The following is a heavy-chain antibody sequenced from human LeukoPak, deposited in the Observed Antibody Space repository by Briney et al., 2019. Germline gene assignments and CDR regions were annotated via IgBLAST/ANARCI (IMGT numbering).Heavy chain of an antibody. CDR3: ARETTALDY. J-gene: IGHJ4*02. Sequence: PSETLSLTCTVSGGSIGSYYWSWIRQHPGEGLEWIGYISYSRNTYYNPSLKSRVTVSVDTSKNQFSLKLSSVTAADTAVYYCARETTALDYWGQGTLVTVSS. D-gene: IGHD1-1*01. V-gene: IGHV4-59*01. CDR2: ISYSRNT. CDR1: GGSIGSYY.